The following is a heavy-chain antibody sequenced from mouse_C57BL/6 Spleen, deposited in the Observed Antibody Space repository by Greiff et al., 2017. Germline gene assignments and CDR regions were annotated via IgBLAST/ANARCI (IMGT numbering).Heavy chain of an antibody. J-gene: IGHJ4*01. CDR3: ARWGSTPYYAMDY. D-gene: IGHD3-1*01. CDR1: GYSITSGYY. CDR2: ISYDGSN. Sequence: EVKLMESGPGLVKPSQSLSLTCSVTGYSITSGYYWNWIRQFPGNKLEWMGYISYDGSNNYNPSLKNRISITRDTSKNQFFLKLNSVTTEDTATYYCARWGSTPYYAMDYWGQGTSVTVSS. V-gene: IGHV3-6*01.